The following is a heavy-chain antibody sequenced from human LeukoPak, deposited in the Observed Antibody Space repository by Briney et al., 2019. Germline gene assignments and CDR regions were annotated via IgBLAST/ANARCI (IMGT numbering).Heavy chain of an antibody. Sequence: GGSLRLSCAASGFTFSSYGMSWVRQAPGKGLEWVSATSGSGGSTYYADSVKGRFTISRDNAKNSLYLQMNSLRVEDTAVYYCARAQLAWDAANWGQGTLVTVSS. J-gene: IGHJ4*02. CDR1: GFTFSSYG. D-gene: IGHD6-13*01. CDR2: TSGSGGST. V-gene: IGHV3-23*01. CDR3: ARAQLAWDAAN.